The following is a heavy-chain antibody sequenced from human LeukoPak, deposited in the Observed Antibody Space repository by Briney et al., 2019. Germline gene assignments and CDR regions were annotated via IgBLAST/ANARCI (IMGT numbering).Heavy chain of an antibody. V-gene: IGHV5-10-1*01. Sequence: PGESLKISCKASAYRFTTFWISWVRQMPGKGLEWMGRITPSDSYTNCSPSFRGHVTISADKSSTTAYLQWSSLRASDTAMYYCATSSGNNPFDYWGQGTLVTVSS. CDR3: ATSSGNNPFDY. D-gene: IGHD1-14*01. CDR1: AYRFTTFW. CDR2: ITPSDSYT. J-gene: IGHJ4*02.